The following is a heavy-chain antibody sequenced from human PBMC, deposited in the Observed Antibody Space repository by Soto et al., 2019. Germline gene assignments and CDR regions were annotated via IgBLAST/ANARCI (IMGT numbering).Heavy chain of an antibody. J-gene: IGHJ3*02. V-gene: IGHV1-69*01. Sequence: QVQLVQSGAEVKKPGSSVKVSCKASGGTFSSYAISWVRQAPGQGIEWMGGIIPIFGTANYAQKFQGRVTITADESTSTAYMELSSLRSEDTAVYYCARSPGTLRFLEWVDDAFDIWGQGTMVTVSS. CDR3: ARSPGTLRFLEWVDDAFDI. D-gene: IGHD3-3*01. CDR1: GGTFSSYA. CDR2: IIPIFGTA.